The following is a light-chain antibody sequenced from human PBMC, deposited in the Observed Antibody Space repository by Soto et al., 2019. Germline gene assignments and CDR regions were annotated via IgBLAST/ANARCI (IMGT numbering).Light chain of an antibody. CDR2: DTS. J-gene: IGLJ3*02. CDR1: TGAVTSGHY. CDR3: LFSYTDARTWV. V-gene: IGLV7-46*01. Sequence: QAVVTQEPSVTVSPGGTVTLTCGSSTGAVTSGHYPYWFQQKPGQAPRTLIYDTSNKLSWTPARFSGSLVGGKAALTLSGAQPEDEDDYYCLFSYTDARTWVFGGGTKVTVL.